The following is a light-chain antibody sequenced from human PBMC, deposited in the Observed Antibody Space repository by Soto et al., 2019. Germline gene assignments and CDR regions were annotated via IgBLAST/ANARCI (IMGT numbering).Light chain of an antibody. J-gene: IGKJ1*01. Sequence: ESVWTQSPITLSLSPLESATLSCRASQSVSSSYLAWYQQKPGQAPRLLIHGASNRATGIPERFSGSGSGPDFTLTISRLEPEDFAVYYCQQYGGSPRTFGQGTKVDIK. CDR2: GAS. CDR1: QSVSSSY. CDR3: QQYGGSPRT. V-gene: IGKV3-20*01.